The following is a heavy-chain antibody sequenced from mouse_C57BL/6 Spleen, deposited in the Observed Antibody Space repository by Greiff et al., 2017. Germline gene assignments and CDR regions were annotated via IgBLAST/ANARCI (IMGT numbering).Heavy chain of an antibody. CDR3: ARFSYYYGSNYPYYAMDY. CDR1: GYTFTSYW. J-gene: IGHJ4*01. D-gene: IGHD1-1*01. Sequence: QVQLQQPGAELVMPGASVKLSCKASGYTFTSYWMHWVKQRPGQGLEWIGEIDPSDSYTNYNQKFKGKSTLTVDKSSSTAYMQLSSLTSEDSAVYYCARFSYYYGSNYPYYAMDYWGQGTSVTVSS. V-gene: IGHV1-69*01. CDR2: IDPSDSYT.